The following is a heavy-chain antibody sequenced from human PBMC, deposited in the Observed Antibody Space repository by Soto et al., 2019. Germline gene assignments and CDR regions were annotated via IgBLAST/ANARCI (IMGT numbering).Heavy chain of an antibody. V-gene: IGHV3-48*02. Sequence: EVQLVESGGGLVQPGGSLRLSCAASGFTFSSYSMNWVRQAPGKGLEWVSYISSSSSTRYYADSVKGRFTIPRDNAKNSLYLQMNSLRDEDTAGYYCARAKPYSRGYYGMDVRGQGTTVTVSS. CDR3: ARAKPYSRGYYGMDV. J-gene: IGHJ6*02. CDR1: GFTFSSYS. CDR2: ISSSSSTR. D-gene: IGHD6-13*01.